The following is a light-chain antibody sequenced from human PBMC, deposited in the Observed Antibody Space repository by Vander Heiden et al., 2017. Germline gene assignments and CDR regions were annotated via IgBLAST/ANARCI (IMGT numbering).Light chain of an antibody. Sequence: DIQMTQSPSSLSASVGDRVTLTCRASESIARYLSWYQQKSGKAPNLLIYAASTLHTGVPSRFSGSGSGTDFTLTINGLQAEDFATYFCQHSYIIPWTFGQGTRVEIK. J-gene: IGKJ1*01. CDR3: QHSYIIPWT. CDR2: AAS. CDR1: ESIARY. V-gene: IGKV1-39*01.